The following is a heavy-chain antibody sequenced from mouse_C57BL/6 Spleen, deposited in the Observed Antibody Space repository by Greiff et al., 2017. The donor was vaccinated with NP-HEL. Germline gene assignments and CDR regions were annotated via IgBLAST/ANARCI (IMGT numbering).Heavy chain of an antibody. CDR2: ISDGGSYT. CDR3: ASDEH. J-gene: IGHJ2*01. Sequence: EVQLVESGGGLVKPGGSLKLSCAASGFTFSSYAMSWVRQTPEKRLEWVATISDGGSYTYYPDNVKGRFTISRDNAKNNLYLQMSHLKSEDTAMYYCASDEHWGQGTTLTVSS. CDR1: GFTFSSYA. V-gene: IGHV5-4*01.